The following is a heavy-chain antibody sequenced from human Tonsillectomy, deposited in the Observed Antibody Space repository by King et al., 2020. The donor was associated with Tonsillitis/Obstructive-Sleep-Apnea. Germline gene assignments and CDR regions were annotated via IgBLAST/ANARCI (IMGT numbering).Heavy chain of an antibody. Sequence: VQLVESGAEVKKPGSSVKVSCKASGGTFSSYAISWVRQAPGQGLEWMGGIIPIFGTANYAQKFQGRVTITADESTSTAYMELSSLRSEDTAVYYCARGDSVGVPAAPSGSSGPYYYYMDVWGKGTTVTVSS. CDR1: GGTFSSYA. CDR3: ARGDSVGVPAAPSGSSGPYYYYMDV. D-gene: IGHD2-2*01. CDR2: IIPIFGTA. V-gene: IGHV1-69*01. J-gene: IGHJ6*03.